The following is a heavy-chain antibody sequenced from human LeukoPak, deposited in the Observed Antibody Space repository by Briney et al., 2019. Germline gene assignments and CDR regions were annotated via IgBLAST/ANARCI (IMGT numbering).Heavy chain of an antibody. CDR3: ARRYCSSTSCYTGFDY. D-gene: IGHD2-2*02. J-gene: IGHJ4*02. Sequence: SVKVSCKASGGTFSSYTISWVRQALGQGLEWMGRIIPILGIANYAQKFQGRVTITADKSTSTAYMELSSLRSEDTAVYYCARRYCSSTSCYTGFDYWGQGTLVTVSS. CDR1: GGTFSSYT. CDR2: IIPILGIA. V-gene: IGHV1-69*02.